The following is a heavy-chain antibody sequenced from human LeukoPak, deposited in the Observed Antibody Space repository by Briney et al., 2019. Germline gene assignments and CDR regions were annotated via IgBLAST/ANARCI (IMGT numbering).Heavy chain of an antibody. D-gene: IGHD3-16*01. CDR3: ARWVITPYYGLDV. CDR1: GFTFTLYD. CDR2: IHNSGRSI. J-gene: IGHJ6*02. V-gene: IGHV3-48*03. Sequence: GGSLRLSCAASGFTFTLYDMNWVRQAPGKGLEWVSYIHNSGRSIFYADSVKGRFTISRDNAKNSLYLEMNSLRAEDTAVYWCARWVITPYYGLDVWGQGTTVTVSS.